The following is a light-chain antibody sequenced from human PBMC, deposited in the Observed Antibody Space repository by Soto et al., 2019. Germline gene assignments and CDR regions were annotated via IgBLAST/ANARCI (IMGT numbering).Light chain of an antibody. V-gene: IGKV3-15*01. CDR3: QQRSNWPPIT. J-gene: IGKJ5*01. Sequence: ERMMTQSPGTLSVSPGERATLSCRASQSVSSNLAWYQQKPGQAPRLLIYGASSRATGIPARFSGSGSGTDFTLTISSLEPEDFAVYYCQQRSNWPPITFGQGTRLEI. CDR1: QSVSSN. CDR2: GAS.